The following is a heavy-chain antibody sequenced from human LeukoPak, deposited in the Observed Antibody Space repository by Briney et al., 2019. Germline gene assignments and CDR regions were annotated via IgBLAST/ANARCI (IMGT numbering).Heavy chain of an antibody. CDR2: ISGSSGST. CDR1: GFTFSSYA. CDR3: AKDSPKTRSSWYSFDY. Sequence: GGSLRLSCAASGFTFSSYAISWVRQAPGEGLEWGSAISGSSGSTYYAASVKGRFTISRDNSKNTLYLQMNSLRAEDTAVYYCAKDSPKTRSSWYSFDYWGQGTLVTVSS. D-gene: IGHD6-13*01. V-gene: IGHV3-23*01. J-gene: IGHJ4*02.